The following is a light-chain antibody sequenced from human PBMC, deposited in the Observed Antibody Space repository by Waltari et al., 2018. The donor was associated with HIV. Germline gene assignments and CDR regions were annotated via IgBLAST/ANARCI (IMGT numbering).Light chain of an antibody. CDR3: CSYAGSSTSYVV. CDR2: EVS. V-gene: IGLV2-23*02. CDR1: SSDVGSYNL. Sequence: QSALTQPASVSGSPGQSITISCTGTSSDVGSYNLVSWYQQHPGKAPKLMIYEVSKRPSGVSNRFSCSKSGNTASLTISGLQAEDEADYYCCSYAGSSTSYVVFGGGTKLTVL. J-gene: IGLJ2*01.